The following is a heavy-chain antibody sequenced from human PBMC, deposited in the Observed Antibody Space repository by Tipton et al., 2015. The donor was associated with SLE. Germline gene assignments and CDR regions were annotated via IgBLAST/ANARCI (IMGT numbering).Heavy chain of an antibody. CDR1: GFTFSDYY. J-gene: IGHJ2*01. CDR3: AKGGNGDYVVRWYFDL. CDR2: ISSSSSYT. D-gene: IGHD4-17*01. Sequence: GSLRLSCAASGFTFSDYYMSWIRQAPGKGLEWVSYISSSSSYTNYADSVKGRFTISRDNSKNTLYLQMNSLRAEDTAVYYCAKGGNGDYVVRWYFDLWGRGTLVTVSS. V-gene: IGHV3-11*05.